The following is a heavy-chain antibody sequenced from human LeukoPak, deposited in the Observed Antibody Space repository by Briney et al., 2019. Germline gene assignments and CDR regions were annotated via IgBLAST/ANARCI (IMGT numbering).Heavy chain of an antibody. J-gene: IGHJ4*02. D-gene: IGHD3-22*01. CDR3: ARGGHGVSNSGGYSYYFDY. Sequence: PGGSLRLPCAASGFMFSSYSMNWVRKAPGKGLEWVSYISSSSSTIYYADSVKGRFTISRDDAKNSLYLQMNSLRDEDTAVYYCARGGHGVSNSGGYSYYFDYWGQGTLVTVSS. V-gene: IGHV3-48*02. CDR1: GFMFSSYS. CDR2: ISSSSSTI.